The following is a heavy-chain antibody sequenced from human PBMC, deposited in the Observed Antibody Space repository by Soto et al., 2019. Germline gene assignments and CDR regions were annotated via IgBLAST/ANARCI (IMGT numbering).Heavy chain of an antibody. CDR2: IYDGGST. D-gene: IGHD3-10*01. CDR3: ARGHYGSPPGYFDY. J-gene: IGHJ4*02. V-gene: IGHV3-66*01. CDR1: GFTVSNNY. Sequence: EVQLVESGGGLVQRGGSLRLSCAASGFTVSNNYMSWVRQAPGKGLEWVSVIYDGGSTYYAESVKDRFTISRDNFKNTLYLQMNSLRAEDTAMYYCARGHYGSPPGYFDYWGQGTLVTVSS.